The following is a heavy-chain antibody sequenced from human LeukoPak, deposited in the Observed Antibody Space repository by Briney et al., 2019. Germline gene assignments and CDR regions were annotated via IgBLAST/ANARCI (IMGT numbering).Heavy chain of an antibody. D-gene: IGHD1-26*01. CDR1: GFPFSSSL. Sequence: PGGSLRLSCAASGFPFSSSLMHWVRQAPGKGLVWVSRTNSDGSTTSYAGSVKGRFTISRDNAKNTLYLQMNSLRGEDTAMYYCARGGGSYADYWGLGTLVTVSS. V-gene: IGHV3-74*01. CDR2: TNSDGSTT. J-gene: IGHJ4*02. CDR3: ARGGGSYADY.